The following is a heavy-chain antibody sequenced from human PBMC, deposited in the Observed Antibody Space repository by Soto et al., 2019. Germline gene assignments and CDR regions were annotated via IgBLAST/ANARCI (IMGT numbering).Heavy chain of an antibody. Sequence: QVQLVESGGGVVQPGRSLRLSCAASGFTFSSYGMHWVRQAPGKGLEWVAVISYDGSNKYYADSVKGRFTISRDNSKNTLYLQMNSLRAEDTAVYYCAKDTYRILSFMDVWSQGTTVTVSS. J-gene: IGHJ6*02. CDR1: GFTFSSYG. D-gene: IGHD2-15*01. CDR2: ISYDGSNK. V-gene: IGHV3-30*18. CDR3: AKDTYRILSFMDV.